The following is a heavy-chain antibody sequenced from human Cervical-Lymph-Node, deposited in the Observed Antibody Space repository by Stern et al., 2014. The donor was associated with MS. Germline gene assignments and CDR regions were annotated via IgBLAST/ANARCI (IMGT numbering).Heavy chain of an antibody. V-gene: IGHV7-4-1*02. D-gene: IGHD1-26*01. CDR1: GYTFTHYG. CDR3: ARLRVGNITRDY. J-gene: IGHJ4*02. CDR2: INTNTGIP. Sequence: QVQLVQSWSELKKPGASVKVSCKASGYTFTHYGINWVRQAPGQGLEWMGWINTNTGIPTYAQAFTGRFVFSFDASVSTAYLHISSLKADDTAIYYCARLRVGNITRDYWGPGTLVTVSS.